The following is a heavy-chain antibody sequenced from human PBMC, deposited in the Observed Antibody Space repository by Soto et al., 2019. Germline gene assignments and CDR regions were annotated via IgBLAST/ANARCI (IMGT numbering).Heavy chain of an antibody. J-gene: IGHJ3*02. Sequence: QVQLQESGPGLVKPSGTLSLTCAVSGGSISSSYWWSWVRQPPGKGLEWIGEIFHSGSTNYNPSLKSRVTISVDKSKNQFSLKLSSVTAADTAVYYCARRLITMIVVVFDAFDIWGQGTMVTVSS. D-gene: IGHD3-22*01. CDR3: ARRLITMIVVVFDAFDI. CDR1: GGSISSSYW. V-gene: IGHV4-4*02. CDR2: IFHSGST.